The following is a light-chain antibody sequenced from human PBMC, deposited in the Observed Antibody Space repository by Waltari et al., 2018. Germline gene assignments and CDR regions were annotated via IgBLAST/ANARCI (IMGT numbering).Light chain of an antibody. V-gene: IGLV2-23*02. CDR2: EVI. CDR1: SSDIGSYNV. J-gene: IGLJ2*01. CDR3: CSYAGSVV. Sequence: QSALTQPASVSGSPGQSITISCTGLSSDIGSYNVVSWYQHHPGKAPKLVIYEVINRPSGVSNRFSGSKSGNTASLTISGLQSEDEADYYCCSYAGSVVFGGGTKLTVL.